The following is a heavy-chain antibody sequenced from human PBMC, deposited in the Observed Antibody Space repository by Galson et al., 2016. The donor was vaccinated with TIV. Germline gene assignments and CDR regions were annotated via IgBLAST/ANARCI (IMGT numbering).Heavy chain of an antibody. V-gene: IGHV1-46*01. CDR3: TRDRGSMTMIPVIDYNFGMDV. Sequence: SVKVSCKASGYTLTSDYLHWVRQAPGQGLEWMGIISPSGTRTTYAQKFQGRVTMTRDTSTSTVDMDLSSLRSEDTAVYYCTRDRGSMTMIPVIDYNFGMDVWGQGTTVTVSS. J-gene: IGHJ6*02. CDR2: ISPSGTRT. D-gene: IGHD3-22*01. CDR1: GYTLTSDY.